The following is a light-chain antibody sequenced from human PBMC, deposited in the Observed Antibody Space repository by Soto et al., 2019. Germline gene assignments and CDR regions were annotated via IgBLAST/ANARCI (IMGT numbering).Light chain of an antibody. CDR3: QQYNNWPRVT. J-gene: IGKJ4*01. Sequence: EIVMTQSPATLSVSPGERATLSCRASQSISGNLAWYQQKPGQAPRLLMFRTSTRATGFPARFSGSGSGTEFNLTISSLQPEDFGIYYCQQYNNWPRVTFGGGTKVDIK. CDR1: QSISGN. V-gene: IGKV3-15*01. CDR2: RTS.